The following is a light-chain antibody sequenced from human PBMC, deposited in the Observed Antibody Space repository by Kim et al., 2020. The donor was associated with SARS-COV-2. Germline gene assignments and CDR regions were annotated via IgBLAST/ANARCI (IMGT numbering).Light chain of an antibody. V-gene: IGLV2-14*03. CDR2: DVS. J-gene: IGLJ2*01. Sequence: GQSITIACTGTSSLVGNYNYVSWYQQHPDKAPKLIIYDVSYRPSGVSTRFSGSKSGNTASLTISGLQAADEADYYCTSYTGANTVVFGGGTQLTFL. CDR1: SSLVGNYNY. CDR3: TSYTGANTVV.